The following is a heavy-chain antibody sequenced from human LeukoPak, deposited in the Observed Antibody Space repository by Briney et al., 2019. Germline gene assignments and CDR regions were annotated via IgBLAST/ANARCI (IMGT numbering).Heavy chain of an antibody. Sequence: HPGGSLRLSCAASGFTFSSYGVHWVRQAPGKGLEWVAFIRYDGSNKYYADSVKGRFTISRDNSKNTLYLQMNSLRAEDTAVYYCAKDGFWGSYRDLDYWGQGTLVTVSS. J-gene: IGHJ4*02. CDR1: GFTFSSYG. V-gene: IGHV3-30*02. CDR3: AKDGFWGSYRDLDY. D-gene: IGHD3-16*02. CDR2: IRYDGSNK.